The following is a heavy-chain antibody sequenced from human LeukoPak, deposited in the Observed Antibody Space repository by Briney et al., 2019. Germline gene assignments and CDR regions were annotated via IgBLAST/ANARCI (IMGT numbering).Heavy chain of an antibody. D-gene: IGHD3-22*01. J-gene: IGHJ4*02. CDR1: GGSISSYY. CDR2: IYTSGST. CDR3: AKDPQSYYYDSSGYYYLSHFDY. V-gene: IGHV4-4*07. Sequence: SETLSLTCTVSGGSISSYYWSWIRQPAGKGLEWIGRIYTSGSTNYNPSLKSRVTMSVDTSKNQFSLKLSSVTAADTAVYYCAKDPQSYYYDSSGYYYLSHFDYWGRGTLVTVSS.